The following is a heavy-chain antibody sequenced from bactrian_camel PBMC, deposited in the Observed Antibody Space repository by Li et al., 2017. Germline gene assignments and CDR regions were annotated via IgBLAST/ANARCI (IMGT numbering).Heavy chain of an antibody. CDR2: IHGTTGKT. J-gene: IGHJ4*01. Sequence: HVQLVESGGGSAQAGGSLRLSCAASGAARSIEGMGWFRQVTGKEREVVASIHGTTGKTYYADSVRGRATLSQDDARTTLYLQINDLKPEDSAMYYCAADQGLSCWGALTSTARFDDLKLRGQGTQVTVS. CDR3: AADQGLSCWGALTSTARFDDLKL. CDR1: GAARSIEG. D-gene: IGHD5*01. V-gene: IGHV3-3*01.